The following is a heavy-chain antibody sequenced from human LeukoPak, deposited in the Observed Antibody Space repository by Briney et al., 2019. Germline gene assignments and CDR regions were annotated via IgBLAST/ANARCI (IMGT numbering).Heavy chain of an antibody. Sequence: SETLSLTCIVSGGSISSHYWSWIRQPPGKGLEWIGYIYYSGSTNYNPSLKSRVTISVDTSKNQFSLKLSSVTAADTAVYYCARGSYDFWSGYLNWFDPWGQGTLVTVSS. CDR3: ARGSYDFWSGYLNWFDP. CDR1: GGSISSHY. V-gene: IGHV4-59*11. CDR2: IYYSGST. D-gene: IGHD3-3*01. J-gene: IGHJ5*02.